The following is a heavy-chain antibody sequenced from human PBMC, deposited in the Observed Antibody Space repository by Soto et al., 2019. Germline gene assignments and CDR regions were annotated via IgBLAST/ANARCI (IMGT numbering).Heavy chain of an antibody. CDR3: GRSSTSSKYCDY. J-gene: IGHJ4*02. Sequence: QVQLQESGPGLVKPSQTLSLTCTVSGGSISSRDYYWSWIRQHPAQGLEWIGYLSHSGSTYYDPSLKSRVTISVDKTTNQFCLKLSSVTAADTAVYYCGRSSTSSKYCDYWGQGTLVTVSS. CDR2: LSHSGST. V-gene: IGHV4-31*03. CDR1: GGSISSRDYY. D-gene: IGHD2-2*01.